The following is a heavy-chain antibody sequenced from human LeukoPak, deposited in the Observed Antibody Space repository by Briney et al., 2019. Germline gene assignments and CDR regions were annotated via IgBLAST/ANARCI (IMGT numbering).Heavy chain of an antibody. CDR2: ISAYNGNT. CDR3: ASRWGRRYSSSWYDY. Sequence: ASVKVSCKASGYTFTSYGISWVRQAPGQGLEWMGWISAYNGNTNYAQKLQGRVTMTTDTSTSTAYMELRSLRSDDTAVYYCASRWGRRYSSSWYDYWGQGTLVTVSS. CDR1: GYTFTSYG. D-gene: IGHD6-13*01. J-gene: IGHJ4*02. V-gene: IGHV1-18*01.